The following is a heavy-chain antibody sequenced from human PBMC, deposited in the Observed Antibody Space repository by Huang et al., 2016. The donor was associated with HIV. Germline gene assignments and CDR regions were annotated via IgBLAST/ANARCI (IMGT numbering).Heavy chain of an antibody. V-gene: IGHV3-30*18. Sequence: QVQLVESGGGVVQPGRSLRISCAASGFTFSSYGMHWVRQAPGKGREWVAVISYDAKTKYYGDSVNGRFSISRDNSKTTVYLQLNSLRVEDTAVYYCAKGGSAAAVLDFWGQGTLVTVSS. CDR3: AKGGSAAAVLDF. CDR1: GFTFSSYG. CDR2: ISYDAKTK. D-gene: IGHD6-13*01. J-gene: IGHJ4*02.